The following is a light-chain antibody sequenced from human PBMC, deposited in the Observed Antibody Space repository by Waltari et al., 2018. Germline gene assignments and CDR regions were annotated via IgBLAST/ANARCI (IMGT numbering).Light chain of an antibody. CDR2: EVN. CDR1: SSDIGTYNR. Sequence: QSALTQPPSVSGSPGQSVTISCTGTSSDIGTYNRVSWYQQPPGTAPKLMLYEVNNRPPGVPDRFSGSKSGNTASLTISGLQAEDEADYYCSSYARNTYVFGTGTKVTVL. J-gene: IGLJ1*01. CDR3: SSYARNTYV. V-gene: IGLV2-18*02.